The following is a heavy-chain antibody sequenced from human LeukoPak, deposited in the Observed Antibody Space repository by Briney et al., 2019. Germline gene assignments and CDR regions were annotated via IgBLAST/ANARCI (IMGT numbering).Heavy chain of an antibody. CDR3: ARAQSNQMATKI. V-gene: IGHV4-4*07. J-gene: IGHJ4*02. CDR1: NGSISTNY. CDR2: MYTSGSA. D-gene: IGHD5-24*01. Sequence: SETLSLTCSVSNGSISTNYWSWIRQPAGKGLEWIGRMYTSGSANYNPSLKSRVTMSVDTSKNQFSLKLTPVTAADTAVYYCARAQSNQMATKIWGQGTLVTVSS.